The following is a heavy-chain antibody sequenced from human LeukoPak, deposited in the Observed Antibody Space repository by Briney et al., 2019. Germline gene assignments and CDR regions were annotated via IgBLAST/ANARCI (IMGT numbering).Heavy chain of an antibody. CDR2: IYYSGST. CDR1: GGSISSSSYY. D-gene: IGHD2-15*01. CDR3: ASSPGWGIYCSGGSCYVPTGYFDY. Sequence: SETLSLTCTVSGGSISSSSYYWGWIRQPPGKGLGWIGSIYYSGSTYYNPSLKSRVTISVDTSKNQFSLKLSSVTAADTAVYYCASSPGWGIYCSGGSCYVPTGYFDYWGQGTLVTVSS. J-gene: IGHJ4*02. V-gene: IGHV4-39*07.